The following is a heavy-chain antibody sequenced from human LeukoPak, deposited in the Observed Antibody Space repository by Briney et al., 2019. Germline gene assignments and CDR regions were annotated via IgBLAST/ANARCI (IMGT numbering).Heavy chain of an antibody. CDR3: ARELDYYDSSGYYPGIHDAFDI. D-gene: IGHD3-22*01. V-gene: IGHV1-2*02. CDR1: GYTFTGYY. J-gene: IGHJ3*02. Sequence: ASVKVSCKASGYTFTGYYMHWVRQAPGQGLEWTGWINPDSGGTNYAQKFQDRVTMTRDTSISTAYMELSRLRSDDTAVYYCARELDYYDSSGYYPGIHDAFDIWGQGTMVTVSS. CDR2: INPDSGGT.